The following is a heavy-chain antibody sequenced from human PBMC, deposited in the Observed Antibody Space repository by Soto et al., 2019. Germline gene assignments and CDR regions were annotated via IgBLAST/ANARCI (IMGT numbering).Heavy chain of an antibody. J-gene: IGHJ5*02. CDR2: IYWNDDK. V-gene: IGHV2-5*01. D-gene: IGHD3-9*01. Sequence: QITLKESGPTLVKPTQTLTLTCTFSGFSLSTSGVGVGWIRQPPGKALEWLALIYWNDDKRYSPSLKSRLTIPNDTSKNQVVLTMTNMDPVDTATYYCAHKRLSIADYDILTGPNWFDPWGQGTLVTVSS. CDR3: AHKRLSIADYDILTGPNWFDP. CDR1: GFSLSTSGVG.